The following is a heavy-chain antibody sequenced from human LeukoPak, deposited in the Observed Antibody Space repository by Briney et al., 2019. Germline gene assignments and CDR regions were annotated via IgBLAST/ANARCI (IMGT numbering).Heavy chain of an antibody. CDR2: ISSCCNA. J-gene: IGHJ2*01. CDR3: ARSQGGTMSLTHFDL. Sequence: GESLRLSCAASGFTVSSNYMNWVRQAPGKGLGWVSVISSCCNAYYGDSLKGRFTISRDNSKNMLYLQMNSLRAEDTAVYYCARSQGGTMSLTHFDLWGRGTLGT. CDR1: GFTVSSNY. V-gene: IGHV3-53*01. D-gene: IGHD3-22*01.